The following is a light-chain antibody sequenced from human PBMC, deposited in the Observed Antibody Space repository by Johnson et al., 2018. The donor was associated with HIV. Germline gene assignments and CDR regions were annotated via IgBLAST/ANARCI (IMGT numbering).Light chain of an antibody. CDR1: SSNIGNNY. Sequence: QSVLTQPPSVSAAPGQKVTISCSGSSSNIGNNYVSWYQQLPGTAPKLLIYDNNKRPSGIPDRFSGSKSGTSATLGITGLQTGDEADYYFGTWDSSLSAYVFGTGTKVTGL. J-gene: IGLJ1*01. V-gene: IGLV1-51*01. CDR3: GTWDSSLSAYV. CDR2: DNN.